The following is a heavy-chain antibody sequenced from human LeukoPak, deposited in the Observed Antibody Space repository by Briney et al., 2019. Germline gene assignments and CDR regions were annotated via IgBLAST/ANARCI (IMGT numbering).Heavy chain of an antibody. V-gene: IGHV4-30-4*01. CDR2: MYYSGST. D-gene: IGHD3-22*01. J-gene: IGHJ5*02. CDR1: DGSISSGDYY. CDR3: ARPYYYDSRIDP. Sequence: SETLSLTCTVSDGSISSGDYYWSWIRQPPGKGLEWIGYMYYSGSTYYNPSLKSRVVISVDTSKNQFSLKLSSVTAADTAVYYCARPYYYDSRIDPWGQGILVTVSS.